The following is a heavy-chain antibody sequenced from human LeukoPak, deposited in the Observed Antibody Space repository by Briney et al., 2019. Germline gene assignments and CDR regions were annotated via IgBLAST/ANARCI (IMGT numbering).Heavy chain of an antibody. D-gene: IGHD2-2*01. CDR2: ISYDGSNK. J-gene: IGHJ4*02. CDR1: GFTFSSYA. V-gene: IGHV3-30*04. CDR3: AKGLGYCSSTSCYQYYFDY. Sequence: PGGSLRLSCAASGFTFSSYAMHWVRQAPGKGLEWVAVISYDGSNKYYADSVKGRFTISRDNSKNTLYLQMNSLRAEDTAVYYCAKGLGYCSSTSCYQYYFDYWGQGTLVTVSS.